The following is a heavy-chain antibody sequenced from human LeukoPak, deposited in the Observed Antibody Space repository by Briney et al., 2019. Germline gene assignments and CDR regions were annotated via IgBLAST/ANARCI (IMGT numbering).Heavy chain of an antibody. J-gene: IGHJ4*02. D-gene: IGHD5-24*01. Sequence: GGSLRLSCAASGFIFSNYAMHWVRQAPGKGLEWVALISYDGSNKNYADSVKGRFTISRDDSKNTLFLQMTSLRTEDTAVYYCARGQRRHIDMAPSFDYWGQGTLVTVSS. CDR2: ISYDGSNK. V-gene: IGHV3-30*04. CDR3: ARGQRRHIDMAPSFDY. CDR1: GFIFSNYA.